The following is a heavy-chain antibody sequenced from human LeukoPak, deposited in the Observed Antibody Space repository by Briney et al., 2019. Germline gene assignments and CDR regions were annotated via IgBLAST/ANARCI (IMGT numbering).Heavy chain of an antibody. CDR2: ISAYNGNT. V-gene: IGHV1-18*01. D-gene: IGHD3-22*01. J-gene: IGHJ4*02. CDR1: GYTFTSYG. Sequence: GASVKVSCKASGYTFTSYGISWARQAPGQGLEWMGWISAYNGNTNYAQKLQGRVTMTTDTSTSTAYMELRSLRSDDTAVYYCARDRSYYASSGLGDYWGQGTLVTVSS. CDR3: ARDRSYYASSGLGDY.